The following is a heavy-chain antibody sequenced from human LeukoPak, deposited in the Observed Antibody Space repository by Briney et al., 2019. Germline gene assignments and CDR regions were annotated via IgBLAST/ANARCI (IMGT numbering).Heavy chain of an antibody. CDR2: IYYSGST. CDR1: GGSISSYY. Sequence: SGTLSLTCTVSGGSISSYYWSWIRQPPGKGLEWIGYIYYSGSTNYNPSLKSRVTISVDTSKNQFSLKLSSVTAADTAVYYCARETPNYYFDYWGQGTLVTVSS. J-gene: IGHJ4*02. D-gene: IGHD1-7*01. CDR3: ARETPNYYFDY. V-gene: IGHV4-59*01.